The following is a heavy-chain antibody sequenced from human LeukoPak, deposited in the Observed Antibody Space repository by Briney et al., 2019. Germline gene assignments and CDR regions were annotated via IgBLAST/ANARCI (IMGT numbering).Heavy chain of an antibody. CDR3: ARDGGLHTNFDY. V-gene: IGHV3-7*01. D-gene: IGHD2-15*01. CDR1: GFIFRSYW. CDR2: TKPDGSAE. J-gene: IGHJ4*02. Sequence: GVSVRLSCAASGFIFRSYWMGWVRQAPGKGVEWVANTKPDGSAEYYADSVRGRFTASRDNANNLLYLQMNRLRAEDTAVYYCARDGGLHTNFDYWGQGTLLTVSS.